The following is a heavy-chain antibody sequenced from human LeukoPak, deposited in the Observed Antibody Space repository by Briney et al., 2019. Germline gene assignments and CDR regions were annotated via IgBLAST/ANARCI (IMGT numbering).Heavy chain of an antibody. CDR2: IWYDGSNK. CDR3: ARDRHYYDSSGYSH. D-gene: IGHD3-22*01. J-gene: IGHJ4*02. Sequence: GGSLGLSCAASGFTFSSYGMHWVRQAPGKGLEWVAVIWYDGSNKYYADSVKGRFTISRDNSKNTLYLQMNSLRAEDTAVYYCARDRHYYDSSGYSHWGQGTLVTVSS. V-gene: IGHV3-33*01. CDR1: GFTFSSYG.